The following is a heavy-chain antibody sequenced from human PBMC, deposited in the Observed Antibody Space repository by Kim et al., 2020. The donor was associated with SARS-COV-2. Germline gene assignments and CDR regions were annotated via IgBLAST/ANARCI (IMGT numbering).Heavy chain of an antibody. CDR3: ARGSGGDVVVPADNWFDP. D-gene: IGHD2-2*01. J-gene: IGHJ5*02. V-gene: IGHV4-34*01. Sequence: KSRVTTSVDTSKNQFSLKLSSVTAADTAVYYCARGSGGDVVVPADNWFDPWGQGTLVTVSS.